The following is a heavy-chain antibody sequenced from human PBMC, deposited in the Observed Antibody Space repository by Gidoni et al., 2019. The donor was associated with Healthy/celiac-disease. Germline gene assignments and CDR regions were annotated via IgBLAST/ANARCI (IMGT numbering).Heavy chain of an antibody. CDR3: AHRLLYYYDSSAYVPAGYFQH. CDR2: ICGDDDK. D-gene: IGHD3-22*01. Sequence: QTPLKEPVPSLVKPTQTLRLTCPSPGSPPSTSGVGVAWTRQPPTKALEWLALICGDDDKRYSPSLKSRLTITKDTSKNQVILTRTNMDPVDTATYYCAHRLLYYYDSSAYVPAGYFQHWGQGTLVTVSS. V-gene: IGHV2-5*02. J-gene: IGHJ1*01. CDR1: GSPPSTSGVG.